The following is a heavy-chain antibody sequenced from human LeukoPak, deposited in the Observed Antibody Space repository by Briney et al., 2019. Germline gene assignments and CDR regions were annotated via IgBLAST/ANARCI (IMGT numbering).Heavy chain of an antibody. CDR2: IYSGGRT. J-gene: IGHJ4*02. D-gene: IGHD5-12*01. V-gene: IGHV3-53*01. CDR3: ATEDSGRDYFDY. Sequence: PGESLRLSCAASGITVSTNYMNWVRQAPGKGLEWVSVIYSGGRTYHADSLKGRFTISRDNAKNTVYLQMSSLRAEDTAVYYCATEDSGRDYFDYWGQGTLVTVSS. CDR1: GITVSTNY.